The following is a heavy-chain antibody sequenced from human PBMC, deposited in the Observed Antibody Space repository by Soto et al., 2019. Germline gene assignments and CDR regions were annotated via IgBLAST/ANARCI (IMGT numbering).Heavy chain of an antibody. CDR3: ARVFYSNSMAALDI. Sequence: SATLSLTCAVYGGSFSGYYWSWIRQPPGKGLAWIGEINHSGSTNYNPSLKSRVTISVDTSKNHFSVMLSSVTVADTAVYYCARVFYSNSMAALDIWGQGTMDTV. J-gene: IGHJ3*02. D-gene: IGHD6-6*01. CDR1: GGSFSGYY. CDR2: INHSGST. V-gene: IGHV4-34*01.